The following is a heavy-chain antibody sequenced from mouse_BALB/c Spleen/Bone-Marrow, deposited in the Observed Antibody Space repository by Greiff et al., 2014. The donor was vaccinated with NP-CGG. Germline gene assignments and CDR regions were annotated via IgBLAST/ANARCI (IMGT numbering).Heavy chain of an antibody. V-gene: IGHV1-63*02. CDR1: GYTFTNYW. Sequence: QVQLQQSGAELVRPGTSVKMSCKAAGYTFTNYWICWVKQRPGHGLEWIGDIYPGGGYTNYNEKFKGKATLTADTSSSTAYMQLSSLTSEDSAIYYCARGYGSSSYDTDYWGQGTSVTVSS. D-gene: IGHD1-1*01. J-gene: IGHJ4*01. CDR2: IYPGGGYT. CDR3: ARGYGSSSYDTDY.